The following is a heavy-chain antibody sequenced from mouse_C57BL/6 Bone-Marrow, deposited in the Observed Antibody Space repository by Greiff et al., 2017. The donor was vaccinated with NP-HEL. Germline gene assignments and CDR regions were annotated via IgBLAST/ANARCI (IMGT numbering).Heavy chain of an antibody. CDR2: IYPGSGST. CDR1: GYTFTSYW. D-gene: IGHD2-4*01. CDR3: ARRGLRRRSYAMDY. Sequence: VQLQQPGAELVKPGASVKMSCKASGYTFTSYWITWVKQRPGQGLEWIGDIYPGSGSTNYNEKFTSKATLTVDTSSSTAYMQLSSLTSEDSAVYYCARRGLRRRSYAMDYWGQGTSVTVSS. V-gene: IGHV1-55*01. J-gene: IGHJ4*01.